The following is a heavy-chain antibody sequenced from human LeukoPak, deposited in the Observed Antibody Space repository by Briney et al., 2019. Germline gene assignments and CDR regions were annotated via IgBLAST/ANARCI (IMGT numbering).Heavy chain of an antibody. D-gene: IGHD3-3*01. J-gene: IGHJ1*01. CDR3: AARFWSGYYSGGRAEYFQH. CDR2: FDPEDGET. V-gene: IGHV1-24*01. CDR1: GYTLTELS. Sequence: ASVKDSCKVSGYTLTELSMHWVRQAPGKGLEWMGGFDPEDGETIYAQKFQGRVTMTEDTSTDTAYMELSSLRSEDTAVYYCAARFWSGYYSGGRAEYFQHWGQGTLVTVSS.